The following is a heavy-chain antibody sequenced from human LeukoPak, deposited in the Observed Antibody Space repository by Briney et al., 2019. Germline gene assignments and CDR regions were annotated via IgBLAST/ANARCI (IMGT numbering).Heavy chain of an antibody. V-gene: IGHV3-30-3*01. CDR3: ASLAPIVVVTAVRMDV. Sequence: GRSLRLSCAASGFTFSSYAMHWVRQAPGKGLEWVAVISYDGSNKYYADSVKGRFTISRDNSKNTLYLQMNRLRAEDTAVYYCASLAPIVVVTAVRMDVWGQGTTVTVSS. CDR2: ISYDGSNK. CDR1: GFTFSSYA. J-gene: IGHJ6*02. D-gene: IGHD2-21*02.